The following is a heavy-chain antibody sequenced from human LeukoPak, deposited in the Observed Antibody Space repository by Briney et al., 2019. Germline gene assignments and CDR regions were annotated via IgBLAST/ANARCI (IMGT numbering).Heavy chain of an antibody. CDR3: ARDRAQQYSGSYLRAFDI. Sequence: SETLSLTCTVSGGSISSYYWSWIRQPAGKGLEWIGRVYTSGSTNYNPSLKSRVTMSVDTSKNQFSLKLSSVTAADTAVYYCARDRAQQYSGSYLRAFDIWGQGTMVTVPS. J-gene: IGHJ3*02. CDR1: GGSISSYY. D-gene: IGHD1-26*01. V-gene: IGHV4-4*07. CDR2: VYTSGST.